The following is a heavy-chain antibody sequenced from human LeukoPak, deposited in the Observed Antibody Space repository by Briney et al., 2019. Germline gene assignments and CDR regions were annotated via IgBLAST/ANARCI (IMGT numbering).Heavy chain of an antibody. D-gene: IGHD1-26*01. CDR3: ATDRGSRSAPRLYY. CDR2: FDPEDGET. CDR1: GYTLTELS. Sequence: ASVKVSCKVSGYTLTELSMHWVRQAPGKGLEWMGGFDPEDGETIYAQKFQGRVTMTEGTSTDTAYMELSSLRSEDTAVYYCATDRGSRSAPRLYYWGQGTLVTVSS. V-gene: IGHV1-24*01. J-gene: IGHJ4*02.